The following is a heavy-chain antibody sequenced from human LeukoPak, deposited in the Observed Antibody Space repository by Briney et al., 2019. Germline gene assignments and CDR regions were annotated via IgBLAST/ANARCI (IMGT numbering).Heavy chain of an antibody. CDR3: AKELGGYYALDY. V-gene: IGHV3-9*01. CDR1: GFTFDDYA. D-gene: IGHD3-22*01. Sequence: GGSLRLSCAASGFTFDDYAMHWVRQAPGKGLEWVSGISWNSGSIGYADSVKGRFTISRDNAKNSLYLQMNSLRAEDTALYYCAKELGGYYALDYWGQGTLVTVSS. J-gene: IGHJ4*02. CDR2: ISWNSGSI.